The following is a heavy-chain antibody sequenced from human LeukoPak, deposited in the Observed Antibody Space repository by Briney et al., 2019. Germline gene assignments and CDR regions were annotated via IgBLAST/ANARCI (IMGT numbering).Heavy chain of an antibody. D-gene: IGHD1-7*01. Sequence: GGSLRLSCAASGFTFSDYYMSWVRQAPGKGLEWVSAISGSGVSTYYADSVKGRFTVSRDNSKNTLYLQMSSLRAEDTAVYYCAKDERNWNYNLASQTYDWGQGTLVTVSS. CDR3: AKDERNWNYNLASQTYD. V-gene: IGHV3-23*01. CDR2: ISGSGVST. J-gene: IGHJ4*02. CDR1: GFTFSDYY.